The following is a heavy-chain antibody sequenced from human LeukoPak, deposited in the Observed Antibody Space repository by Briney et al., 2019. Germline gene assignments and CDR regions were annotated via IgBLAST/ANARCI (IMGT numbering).Heavy chain of an antibody. Sequence: GASVKVSCKASGYTFTSYGISWVRQAPGQGLEWMGWISAYNGNTNYAQKLQGRVTMTTDTSTSTAYMELRSLRSDDTAVYYCARYGPYYYDSSGYYRFDYWGQGNLVTVSS. V-gene: IGHV1-18*01. D-gene: IGHD3-22*01. J-gene: IGHJ4*02. CDR3: ARYGPYYYDSSGYYRFDY. CDR1: GYTFTSYG. CDR2: ISAYNGNT.